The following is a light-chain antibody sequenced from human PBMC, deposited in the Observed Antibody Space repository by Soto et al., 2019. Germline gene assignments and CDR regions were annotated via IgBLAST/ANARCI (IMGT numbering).Light chain of an antibody. V-gene: IGKV3-20*01. CDR1: QSVNNNY. CDR2: GAS. Sequence: EIVLTQSPGTLSLSPGERATLSCRASQSVNNNYLAWYQQKPGQAPRLLICGASRRATAIPDRFSGSGSGTDFTLTISRLEPEDFAVYSCQQYGSSPLTFGGGTKVEIK. J-gene: IGKJ4*01. CDR3: QQYGSSPLT.